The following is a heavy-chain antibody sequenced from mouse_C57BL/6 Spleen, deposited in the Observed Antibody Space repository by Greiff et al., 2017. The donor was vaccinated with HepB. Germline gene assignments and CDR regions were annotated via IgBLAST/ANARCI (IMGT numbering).Heavy chain of an antibody. CDR1: GIDFSRYW. CDR3: ARLPGHWYFDV. J-gene: IGHJ1*03. V-gene: IGHV4-1*01. D-gene: IGHD3-3*01. Sequence: EASGIDFSRYWMSWVRRAPGKGLEWIGEINPDSSTINYAPSLKDKFIISRDNAKNTLYLQMSKVRSEDTALYYCARLPGHWYFDVWGTGTTVTVSS. CDR2: INPDSSTI.